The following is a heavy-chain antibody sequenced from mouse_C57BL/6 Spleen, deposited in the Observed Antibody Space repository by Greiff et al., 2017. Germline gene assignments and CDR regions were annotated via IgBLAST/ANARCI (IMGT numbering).Heavy chain of an antibody. CDR1: GYTFTSYW. CDR2: IDPSDSYT. D-gene: IGHD2-1*01. J-gene: IGHJ2*01. Sequence: QVQLQQPGAELVMPGASVKLSCKASGYTFTSYWMHWVKQRPGQGLEWIGEIDPSDSYTNYNQKFKGKSTLTVDKSSSTAYMQLSSLTSEDSAVYYCASLYYGNYYLDYWGQGTTLTVSS. CDR3: ASLYYGNYYLDY. V-gene: IGHV1-69*01.